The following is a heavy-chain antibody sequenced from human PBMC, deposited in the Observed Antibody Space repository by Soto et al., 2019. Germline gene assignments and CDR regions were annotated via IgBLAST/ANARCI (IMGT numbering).Heavy chain of an antibody. D-gene: IGHD1-26*01. CDR2: ISSSSSYI. J-gene: IGHJ5*02. Sequence: LRLSCAASGFTFSSYSMNWVRQAPGKGLEWVSSISSSSSYIYYADSVKGRFTISRDNAKNSLYLQMNSLRAEDTAVYYCARRIVGATNWFDPWGQGTLVTVSS. V-gene: IGHV3-21*01. CDR1: GFTFSSYS. CDR3: ARRIVGATNWFDP.